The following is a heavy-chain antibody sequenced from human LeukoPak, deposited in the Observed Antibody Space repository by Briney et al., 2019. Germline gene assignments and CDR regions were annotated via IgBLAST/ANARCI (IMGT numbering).Heavy chain of an antibody. CDR1: GYTFTGYY. CDR3: ARVGGLNDFWSGYSSY. CDR2: INPNTGGT. D-gene: IGHD3-3*01. J-gene: IGHJ4*02. Sequence: ASVKVSCEASGYTFTGYYIHWVRQAPGQGLEFMGWINPNTGGTNYAQKFQGRVTVTRDTSISTAFMELTRLRSDDTAVYYCARVGGLNDFWSGYSSYWGQGTLVTVSS. V-gene: IGHV1-2*02.